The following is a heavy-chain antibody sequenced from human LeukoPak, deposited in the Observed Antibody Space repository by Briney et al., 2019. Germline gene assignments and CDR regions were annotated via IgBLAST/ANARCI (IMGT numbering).Heavy chain of an antibody. J-gene: IGHJ4*02. Sequence: GRSLRLSCAASGFTFSSYAMHWVRQAPGKGLEWVAVISHDGSNKYYADSVKGRFTISRDNSKNTLYLQMNSLRAEDTAVYYCARGREADYGDYTFDYWGQGTLVTVSS. CDR2: ISHDGSNK. V-gene: IGHV3-30-3*01. CDR1: GFTFSSYA. CDR3: ARGREADYGDYTFDY. D-gene: IGHD4-17*01.